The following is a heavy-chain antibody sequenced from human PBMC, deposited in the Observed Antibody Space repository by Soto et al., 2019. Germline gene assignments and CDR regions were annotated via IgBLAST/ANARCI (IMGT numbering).Heavy chain of an antibody. D-gene: IGHD6-13*01. J-gene: IGHJ6*03. CDR1: GFTFSDYY. V-gene: IGHV3-11*01. Sequence: KPGGSLRLSCAASGFTFSDYYMSWIRQAPGKGLEWVSYISSSGSTIYYADSVKGRFTISRDNAKNLLYLQMNSLRAEDTAVYYCARAVAAAGYYYYYYYYMDVWGKGTTVTVSS. CDR2: ISSSGSTI. CDR3: ARAVAAAGYYYYYYYYMDV.